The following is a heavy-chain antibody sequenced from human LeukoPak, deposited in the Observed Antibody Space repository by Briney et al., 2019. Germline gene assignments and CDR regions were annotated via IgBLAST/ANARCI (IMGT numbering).Heavy chain of an antibody. Sequence: GGSLRLSCAASGFTFSSYAMHWVRQAPGKGLKYVSAISSNGGSTYYANSVKGRFTISRDNSKNTLYLQMGSLRAEDMAVYYCARSRSGSDLWGQGTLVTVSS. V-gene: IGHV3-64*01. CDR1: GFTFSSYA. J-gene: IGHJ5*02. CDR2: ISSNGGST. CDR3: ARSRSGSDL. D-gene: IGHD6-19*01.